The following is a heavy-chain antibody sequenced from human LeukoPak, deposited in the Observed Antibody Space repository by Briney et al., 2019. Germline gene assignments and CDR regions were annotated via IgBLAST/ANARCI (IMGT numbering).Heavy chain of an antibody. D-gene: IGHD3-3*01. Sequence: ASVKVSCKASGYTFTSYDINWVRQATGQGLEWMGWMNPNSGNTGYAQKFQGRVTMTRNTSISTAYMELSSLRSEDTAVYYCARDRSNYDFWSGYMGHYYYGMDVWGQGTTVTVSS. V-gene: IGHV1-8*01. CDR3: ARDRSNYDFWSGYMGHYYYGMDV. CDR1: GYTFTSYD. J-gene: IGHJ6*02. CDR2: MNPNSGNT.